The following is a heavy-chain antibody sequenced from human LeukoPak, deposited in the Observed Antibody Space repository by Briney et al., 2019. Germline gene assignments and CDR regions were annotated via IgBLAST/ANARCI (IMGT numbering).Heavy chain of an antibody. V-gene: IGHV3-11*04. CDR2: ISSSGSTI. CDR3: ARVYYCSGGSCYSYYYYYMDV. J-gene: IGHJ6*03. D-gene: IGHD2-15*01. Sequence: GGSLRLSCEASGFTFSDYYMSWIRQAPGKGLEWVSYISSSGSTIYYADSVKGRFTISRDNAKNSLYLQMNSLRAEDTAVYYCARVYYCSGGSCYSYYYYYMDVWGKGTTVTVSS. CDR1: GFTFSDYY.